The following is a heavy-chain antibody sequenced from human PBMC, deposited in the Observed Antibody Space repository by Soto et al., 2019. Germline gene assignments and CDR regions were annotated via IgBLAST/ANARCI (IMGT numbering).Heavy chain of an antibody. CDR1: GGTFNTYA. V-gene: IGHV1-69*19. CDR2: SSPMFGAA. CDR3: AREVQVHTPAFVY. D-gene: IGHD3-10*01. Sequence: QVQLVQSGAEMKKPGSSVKVSCQSSGGTFNTYAMNWVRQAPGQGPERMGDSSPMFGAANYAPKFQGRVTVTADDSTGTSYMQLSSLTSEDTALYFCAREVQVHTPAFVYWGQGTLVTVSS. J-gene: IGHJ4*02.